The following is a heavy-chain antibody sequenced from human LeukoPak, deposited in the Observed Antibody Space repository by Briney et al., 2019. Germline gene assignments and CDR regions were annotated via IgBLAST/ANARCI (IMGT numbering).Heavy chain of an antibody. CDR2: IYYSGST. Sequence: SETLSLTCTVSGGSISSYYWSWIRQPPGKGLGWIGYIYYSGSTNYNPSLKSRVTISVDTSKNQFSLKLSSVTAADTAVYYCARDRGSRTYYYYYGMDVWGQGTTVTVSS. CDR3: ARDRGSRTYYYYYGMDV. D-gene: IGHD1-26*01. CDR1: GGSISSYY. J-gene: IGHJ6*02. V-gene: IGHV4-59*01.